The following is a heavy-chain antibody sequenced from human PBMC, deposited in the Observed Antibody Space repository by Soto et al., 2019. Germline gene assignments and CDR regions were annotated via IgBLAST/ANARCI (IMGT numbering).Heavy chain of an antibody. D-gene: IGHD5-18*01. Sequence: GGSLRLSCAASGFTFSSYWMSWVRQAPGKGLEWVANIKQDGSEKYYVDSVKGRFTISRDNAKNSLYLQMNSLRAEDTAVYYCASHFGGDTAVVYFDYWGQGTLVTVSS. CDR1: GFTFSSYW. CDR2: IKQDGSEK. V-gene: IGHV3-7*03. J-gene: IGHJ4*02. CDR3: ASHFGGDTAVVYFDY.